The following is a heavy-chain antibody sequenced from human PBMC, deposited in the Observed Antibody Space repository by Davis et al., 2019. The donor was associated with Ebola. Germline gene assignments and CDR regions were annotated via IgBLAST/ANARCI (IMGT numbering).Heavy chain of an antibody. CDR2: IWYDGSND. D-gene: IGHD6-6*01. CDR3: ARGPSVLNFDY. CDR1: GFSFRTYA. J-gene: IGHJ4*02. V-gene: IGHV3-33*01. Sequence: PGGSLRLSCAASGFSFRTYAMHWVRQAPGKGLEWVAVIWYDGSNDSYGDSVKGRFTISRDNAKNTLYLQMNSLRAEDTAVYYCARGPSVLNFDYWGQGTLVTVSS.